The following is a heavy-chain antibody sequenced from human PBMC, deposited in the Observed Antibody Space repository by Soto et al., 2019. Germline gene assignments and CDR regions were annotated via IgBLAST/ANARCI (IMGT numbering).Heavy chain of an antibody. CDR2: IYSGGST. D-gene: IGHD5-12*01. CDR1: GFTVSSNY. CDR3: AREVEGYSGYGGAFDI. J-gene: IGHJ3*02. Sequence: GGSLRLSCAASGFTVSSNYMSWVRQAPGKGLEWVSVIYSGGSTYYADSVKGRFTISRDNSKNTLYLQMNSLRAEDTAVYYCAREVEGYSGYGGAFDIWGQGTMVTVSS. V-gene: IGHV3-66*01.